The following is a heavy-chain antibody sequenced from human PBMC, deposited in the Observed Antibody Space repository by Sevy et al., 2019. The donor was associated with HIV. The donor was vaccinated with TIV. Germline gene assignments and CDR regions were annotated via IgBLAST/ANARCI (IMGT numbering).Heavy chain of an antibody. CDR3: ARGTPAFCTGGVCFNWFDP. V-gene: IGHV3-48*03. Sequence: GGSLRLSCEASGFTFSSYEMNWVRQAPGKGLEWVSYISSSGTTIKYADSVKGRFTISRDNAKNSLYLQMNSLRAEDTALYYCARGTPAFCTGGVCFNWFDPWGQGTLVTVSS. D-gene: IGHD2-8*02. CDR1: GFTFSSYE. CDR2: ISSSGTTI. J-gene: IGHJ5*02.